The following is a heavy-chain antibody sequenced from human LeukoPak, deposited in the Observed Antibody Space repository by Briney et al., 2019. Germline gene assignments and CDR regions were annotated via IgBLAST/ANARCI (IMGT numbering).Heavy chain of an antibody. CDR3: ARGYGSGSYYRYYFDY. CDR2: MNPNSGNT. D-gene: IGHD3-10*01. V-gene: IGHV1-8*01. J-gene: IGHJ4*02. Sequence: ASVKVSCKASGYTFTSYDINWVRQATGQGLEWMGWMNPNSGNTGYAQKFQGRVTMTRNTSISTAYMELSSLRSEDTAVYYCARGYGSGSYYRYYFDYWGQGTLVTVSS. CDR1: GYTFTSYD.